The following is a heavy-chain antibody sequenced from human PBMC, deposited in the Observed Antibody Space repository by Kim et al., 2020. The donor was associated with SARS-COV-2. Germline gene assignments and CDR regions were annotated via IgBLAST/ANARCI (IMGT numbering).Heavy chain of an antibody. CDR2: EK. V-gene: IGHV3-7*01. J-gene: IGHJ4*02. Sequence: EKYYVDSVKGRFTIAGDNAKNSLSLQMNSRRVDDTAVYFCARVDYYDNVQVDDWGQGTLVTVSS. D-gene: IGHD3-22*01. CDR3: ARVDYYDNVQVDD.